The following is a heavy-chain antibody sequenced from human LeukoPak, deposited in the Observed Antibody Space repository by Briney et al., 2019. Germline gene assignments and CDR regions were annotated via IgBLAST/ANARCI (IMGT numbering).Heavy chain of an antibody. D-gene: IGHD2-2*01. V-gene: IGHV3-23*01. CDR1: GFTFSSYA. CDR3: AKDRIEDIVVVPAAMDV. J-gene: IGHJ6*04. Sequence: GGSLRLSCAASGFTFSSYAMSWVRQAPGKGLEWVSAISGSGGSTYYADSVKGRFTISRDNTKNTLYLQMNSLRAEDTAVYYCAKDRIEDIVVVPAAMDVWGKGTTVTVSS. CDR2: ISGSGGST.